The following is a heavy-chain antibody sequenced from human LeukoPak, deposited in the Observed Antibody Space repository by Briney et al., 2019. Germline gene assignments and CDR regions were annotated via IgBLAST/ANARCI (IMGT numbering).Heavy chain of an antibody. CDR1: GFTFSDYY. CDR3: ARTPYYGSGSYHFDY. J-gene: IGHJ4*02. D-gene: IGHD3-10*01. Sequence: GGSLRLSCAASGFTFSDYYMSWIRQAPGKGLEWVSYITSSGSYTNYADSVKGRFTISRDNAKNSLYLQMNSLRAEDTAVYYCARTPYYGSGSYHFDYWGQGTLVTVSS. V-gene: IGHV3-11*06. CDR2: ITSSGSYT.